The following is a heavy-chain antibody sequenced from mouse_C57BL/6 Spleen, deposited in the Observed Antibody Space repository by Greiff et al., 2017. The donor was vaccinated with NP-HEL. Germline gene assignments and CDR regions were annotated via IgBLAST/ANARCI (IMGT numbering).Heavy chain of an antibody. J-gene: IGHJ3*01. CDR1: GYTFTSYW. D-gene: IGHD1-1*01. Sequence: QVQLKQPGAELVRPGSSVKLSCKASGYTFTSYWMDWVKQRPGQGLEWIGNIYPSDSETHYNQKFKDKATLTVDKSSSTAYMQLSSLTSEDSAVYYCARNYGSSHRSWFAYWGQGTLVTVSA. CDR3: ARNYGSSHRSWFAY. V-gene: IGHV1-61*01. CDR2: IYPSDSET.